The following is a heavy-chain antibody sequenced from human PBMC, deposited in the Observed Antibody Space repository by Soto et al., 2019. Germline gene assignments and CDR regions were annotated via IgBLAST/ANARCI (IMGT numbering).Heavy chain of an antibody. CDR2: ISNTGNTI. Sequence: PGGSLRLSCAAPGFTFSISEMNWVRQAPGKGLEWVSFISNTGNTIYYADSVKGRSTISRDNASNSLYLQMNSLRAEDTAVYYCARSVEMATLAVRYYFDFWGQGTLVTVSS. D-gene: IGHD5-12*01. V-gene: IGHV3-48*03. CDR1: GFTFSISE. CDR3: ARSVEMATLAVRYYFDF. J-gene: IGHJ4*02.